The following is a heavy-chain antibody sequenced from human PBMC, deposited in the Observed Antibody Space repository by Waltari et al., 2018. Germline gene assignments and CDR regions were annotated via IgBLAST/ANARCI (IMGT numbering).Heavy chain of an antibody. D-gene: IGHD5-12*01. V-gene: IGHV1-69*01. CDR1: GGTFSSYA. Sequence: QVQLVQSGAEVKKPGSSVKVSCKASGGTFSSYAISWVRQAPGQGLEWMGGIIPTFGTGNNDQKFQGRVTITADESTRTAYRELSSLRSEETAVYYCARDTGGDSGYFRVFDYYGMDVWGQGTTVTVSS. CDR3: ARDTGGDSGYFRVFDYYGMDV. CDR2: IIPTFGTG. J-gene: IGHJ6*02.